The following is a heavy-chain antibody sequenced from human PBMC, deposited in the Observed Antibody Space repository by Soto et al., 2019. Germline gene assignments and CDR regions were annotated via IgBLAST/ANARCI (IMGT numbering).Heavy chain of an antibody. Sequence: EVQLLEAGGDLVQPGGSLRLSCAASGFTFSNFAMSWVRQAPGRGLEWVSGISASGRDIHYADSVKDRFTVSRDNSKNTLYLQMNSRRAEDTAIYSCAKGKTSGWYYFDYWGQGALVTVSS. CDR3: AKGKTSGWYYFDY. V-gene: IGHV3-23*01. CDR2: ISASGRDI. J-gene: IGHJ4*02. CDR1: GFTFSNFA. D-gene: IGHD6-19*01.